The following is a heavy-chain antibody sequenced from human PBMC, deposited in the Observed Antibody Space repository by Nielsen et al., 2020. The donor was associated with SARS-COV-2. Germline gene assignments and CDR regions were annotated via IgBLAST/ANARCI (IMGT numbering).Heavy chain of an antibody. D-gene: IGHD3-10*01. CDR2: IIPIFGTA. CDR1: GGTFSSYA. J-gene: IGHJ5*02. CDR3: ARDFTMVRGVIPGWFDP. V-gene: IGHV1-69*06. Sequence: SVKVSCKASGGTFSSYAISWVRQAPGQGLEWMGGIIPIFGTANYAQKFQGRVTITADKSTSTAYMELRSLRSDDTAVYYCARDFTMVRGVIPGWFDPWGQGTLVTVSS.